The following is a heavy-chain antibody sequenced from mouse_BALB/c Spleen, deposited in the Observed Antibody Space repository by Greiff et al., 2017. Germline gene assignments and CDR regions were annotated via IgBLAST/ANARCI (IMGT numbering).Heavy chain of an antibody. Sequence: EVKLQESGGDLVKPGGSLKLSCAASGFTFSSYGMSWVRQTPDKRLEWVATISSGGSYTYYPDSVKGRFTISRDNAKNTLYLQMSSLKSEDTAMYYCASIMDYWGQGTTLTVSS. CDR1: GFTFSSYG. CDR2: ISSGGSYT. V-gene: IGHV5-6*01. CDR3: ASIMDY. J-gene: IGHJ2*01.